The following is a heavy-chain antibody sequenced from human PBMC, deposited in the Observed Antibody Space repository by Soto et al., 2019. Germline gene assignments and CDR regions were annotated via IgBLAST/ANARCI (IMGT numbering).Heavy chain of an antibody. V-gene: IGHV3-23*01. CDR1: RFTFSSYA. CDR3: AKEEFSSGGIAAEFDY. CDR2: ISGSGGNT. D-gene: IGHD6-13*01. J-gene: IGHJ4*02. Sequence: EVQLLESGGGLVQPVGSLRLSCAASRFTFSSYAMSWVRQAPGKGREWVSAISGSGGNTYYTDSVKGRFSISRDNSKSTLYLQMNSLRAEDTAVFYCAKEEFSSGGIAAEFDYWGQGTLVTVSS.